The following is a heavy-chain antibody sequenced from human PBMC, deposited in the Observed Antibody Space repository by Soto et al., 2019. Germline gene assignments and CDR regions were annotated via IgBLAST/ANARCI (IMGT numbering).Heavy chain of an antibody. CDR1: GGTFSSYT. CDR2: IIPILGIA. V-gene: IGHV1-69*02. D-gene: IGHD4-17*01. CDR3: AVSNGYGDTFPPRNAFDI. J-gene: IGHJ3*02. Sequence: QVQLVQSGAEVKKPGYSVKVSCKASGGTFSSYTISWVRQAPGQGLEWMGRIIPILGIANYAQKFQGRVTITADKSTSTAYMELSSLRSEDTAVYYCAVSNGYGDTFPPRNAFDIWGQATMVTVSS.